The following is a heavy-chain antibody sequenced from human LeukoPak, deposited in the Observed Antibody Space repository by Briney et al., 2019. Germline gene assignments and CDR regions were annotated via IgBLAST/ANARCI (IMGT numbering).Heavy chain of an antibody. J-gene: IGHJ5*02. CDR1: GGSISSHY. V-gene: IGHV4-59*11. D-gene: IGHD7-27*01. Sequence: PSETLSLTCTVSGGSISSHYWSWIRQPPGKGLEWIGYMYYSGSTNYNPSLKSRVTISVDTSKNQFSLNLSSVTAADTAVYYCARAPGAYNWFDPWGQGTLVTVSS. CDR3: ARAPGAYNWFDP. CDR2: MYYSGST.